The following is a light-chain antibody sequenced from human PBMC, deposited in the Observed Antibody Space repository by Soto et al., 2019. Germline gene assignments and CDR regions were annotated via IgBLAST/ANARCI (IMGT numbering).Light chain of an antibody. Sequence: QSVLTQPASVSGSPGQSITISCTGTSSDVGNYNLVSWYQQYPGKAPKLMIYEGGKRPSGVSNRFSGSKSGNTASLTISGLQAEDEAAYYCCSFALRSTLIFGGGTKVTVL. CDR2: EGG. J-gene: IGLJ2*01. V-gene: IGLV2-23*01. CDR1: SSDVGNYNL. CDR3: CSFALRSTLI.